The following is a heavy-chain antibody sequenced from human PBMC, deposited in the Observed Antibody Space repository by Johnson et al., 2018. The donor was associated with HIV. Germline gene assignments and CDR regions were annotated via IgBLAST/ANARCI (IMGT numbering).Heavy chain of an antibody. CDR3: ARDEPYNLNAFDI. V-gene: IGHV3-30*04. J-gene: IGHJ3*02. Sequence: QVQLVESGGGVVQPGRSLRLSCAASGFTFSSYAMHWVRQAPAKGLEWVSFIRYDGSNKYYADSVKGRFTISRDNSKNTLYLQMNSLRAEDTAVYYCARDEPYNLNAFDIWGQGTMVTVSS. CDR1: GFTFSSYA. D-gene: IGHD5-24*01. CDR2: IRYDGSNK.